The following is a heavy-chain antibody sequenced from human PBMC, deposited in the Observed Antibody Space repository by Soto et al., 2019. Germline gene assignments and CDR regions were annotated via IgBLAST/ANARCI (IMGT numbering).Heavy chain of an antibody. CDR2: ISSSSSYI. J-gene: IGHJ3*02. CDR3: ARDWHLAVAASIGHDAFDI. Sequence: EVQLVESGGGLVKPGGSLRLSCAASGFTFSSYSMNWVRQAPGKGLEWVSSISSSSSYIYYADSVKGRFTISRDNAKNSLYLQMNSLRAEDTAVYYRARDWHLAVAASIGHDAFDIWGQGTMVTVSS. D-gene: IGHD6-19*01. V-gene: IGHV3-21*01. CDR1: GFTFSSYS.